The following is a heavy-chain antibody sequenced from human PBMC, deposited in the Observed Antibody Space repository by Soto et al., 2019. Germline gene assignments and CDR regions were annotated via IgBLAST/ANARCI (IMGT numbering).Heavy chain of an antibody. CDR3: ARDGTETYYFDY. Sequence: GGSLRLSCAASGFTFSSYAMHWVRQAPGKGLEWVAVISYDGSNKYYADSVKGRFTISRDNSKNTLYLQMNSLRAEDTAVYYCARDGTETYYFDYWGQGTLVTAPQ. CDR2: ISYDGSNK. CDR1: GFTFSSYA. D-gene: IGHD1-1*01. V-gene: IGHV3-30-3*01. J-gene: IGHJ4*02.